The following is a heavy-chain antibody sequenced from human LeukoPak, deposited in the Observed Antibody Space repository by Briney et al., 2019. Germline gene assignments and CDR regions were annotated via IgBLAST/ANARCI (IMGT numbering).Heavy chain of an antibody. CDR1: GFTFSSYW. D-gene: IGHD6-19*01. CDR3: ARDSSGWYPYYFDY. J-gene: IGHJ4*02. CDR2: IKQDGSEK. V-gene: IGHV3-7*01. Sequence: PGGSLRLSCAASGFTFSSYWMSWVRQAPGKGLEWVANIKQDGSEKYYVDSVKGRFTISRDNAKNSLYLQMNSLRAEDTAVYYCARDSSGWYPYYFDYWDQGTLVTVSS.